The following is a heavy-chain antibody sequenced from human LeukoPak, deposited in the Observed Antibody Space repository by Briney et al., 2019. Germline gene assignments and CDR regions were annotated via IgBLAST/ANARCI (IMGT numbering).Heavy chain of an antibody. D-gene: IGHD3-3*01. J-gene: IGHJ4*02. Sequence: PGGSLRLSCAASGFTFSSYWMSWVRQAPGKALEWVANIKQDGSEKYYVDSVKGRFTISRDNAKNSLYLQMNSLRAEDTAVYYCARAGRFLEWLPDYWGQGTLVTVSS. V-gene: IGHV3-7*01. CDR3: ARAGRFLEWLPDY. CDR1: GFTFSSYW. CDR2: IKQDGSEK.